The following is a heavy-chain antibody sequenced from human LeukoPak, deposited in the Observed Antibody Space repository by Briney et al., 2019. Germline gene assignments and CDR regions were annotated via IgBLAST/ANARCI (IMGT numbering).Heavy chain of an antibody. Sequence: GRSLRLSCETSGFTFRTYGMHWVRQAPGKGLEWVAVIWFDGSNKYYADSVKGRFTISRDNSKNTLYLQMNSLRAEDTAMYYCASSYSGYAWGDYWGQGTLVTVSS. V-gene: IGHV3-33*01. CDR3: ASSYSGYAWGDY. CDR2: IWFDGSNK. CDR1: GFTFRTYG. J-gene: IGHJ4*02. D-gene: IGHD5-12*01.